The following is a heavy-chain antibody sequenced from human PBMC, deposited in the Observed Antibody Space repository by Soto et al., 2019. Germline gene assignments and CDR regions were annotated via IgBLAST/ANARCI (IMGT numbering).Heavy chain of an antibody. V-gene: IGHV4-59*01. Sequence: SETLSLTCTVSGGSISSYHWSWIRQPPGKGLEWIGYIYYSGSTNYNPSLKSRVTISVDTSKNQFSLKLSSVTAADTSVYYCARSYYYGSGSYYNNYYYYGMDVWGQGTTVTV. CDR1: GGSISSYH. CDR2: IYYSGST. CDR3: ARSYYYGSGSYYNNYYYYGMDV. D-gene: IGHD3-10*01. J-gene: IGHJ6*02.